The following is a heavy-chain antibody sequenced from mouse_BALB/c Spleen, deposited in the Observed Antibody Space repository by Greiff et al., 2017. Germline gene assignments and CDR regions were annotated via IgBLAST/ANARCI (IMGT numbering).Heavy chain of an antibody. J-gene: IGHJ2*01. CDR1: GFAFSSYD. CDR2: ISSGGGST. Sequence: EVQLVESGGGLVKPGGSLKLSCAASGFAFSSYDMSWVRQTPEKRLEWVAYISSGGGSTYYPDTVKGRFTISRDNAKNTLYLQMSSLKSEDTAMYYCASMVTTYWGQGTTLTVSS. CDR3: ASMVTTY. D-gene: IGHD2-1*01. V-gene: IGHV5-12-1*01.